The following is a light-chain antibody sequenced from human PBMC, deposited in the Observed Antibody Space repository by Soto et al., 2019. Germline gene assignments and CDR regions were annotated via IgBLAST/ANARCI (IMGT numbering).Light chain of an antibody. Sequence: QSALTQPASVSASPGQSITISCTGTSSDIGAYNSVSWYQQHPGKAPQLMIYDVSYRPSGISSRFSGSKSGNTASLAISGIQADDDAAYYCASYTSARIRVFGGGTKVTVL. CDR1: SSDIGAYNS. CDR3: ASYTSARIRV. V-gene: IGLV2-14*03. J-gene: IGLJ2*01. CDR2: DVS.